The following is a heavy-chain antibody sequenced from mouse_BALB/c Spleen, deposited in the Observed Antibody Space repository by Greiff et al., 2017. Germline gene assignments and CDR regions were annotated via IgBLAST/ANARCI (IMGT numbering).Heavy chain of an antibody. D-gene: IGHD2-10*02. CDR1: GFNIKDTY. Sequence: EVKLQESGAELVKPGASVKLSCTASGFNIKDTYMHWVKQRPEQGLEWIGRIDPANGNTKYDPKFQGKATITADTSSNTAYLQLSSLTSEDTAVYYCAREYGNYDYAMDYWGQGTSVTVSS. V-gene: IGHV14-3*02. CDR2: IDPANGNT. CDR3: AREYGNYDYAMDY. J-gene: IGHJ4*01.